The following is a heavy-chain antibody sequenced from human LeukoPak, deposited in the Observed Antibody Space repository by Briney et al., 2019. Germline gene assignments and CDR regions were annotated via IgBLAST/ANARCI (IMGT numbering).Heavy chain of an antibody. Sequence: GGSLRLSCEVSGFTFNDYSMHWVRQAPGKGLEGVSSITSTSRTIFYADSVQGRFTISRDNAKNTVSLEMNSLRSEDAAIYYCARDFLDSSLFDLWGQGTLVSVSS. J-gene: IGHJ4*02. CDR3: ARDFLDSSLFDL. D-gene: IGHD1-1*01. V-gene: IGHV3-69-1*02. CDR2: ITSTSRTI. CDR1: GFTFNDYS.